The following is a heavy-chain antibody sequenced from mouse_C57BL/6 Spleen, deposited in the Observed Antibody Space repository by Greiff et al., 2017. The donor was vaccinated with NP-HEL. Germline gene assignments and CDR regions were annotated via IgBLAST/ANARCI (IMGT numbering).Heavy chain of an antibody. Sequence: QVQLQQSGAELVMPGASVKLSCKASGYTFTSYWMHWVKQRPGQGLEWIGEIDPSDSYTNYNQKFKGKSTLTVDKSSSAAYMQLSSLTSEDSAVYYCARHYSNYYYAMDYWGQGTSVTVSS. J-gene: IGHJ4*01. D-gene: IGHD2-5*01. CDR1: GYTFTSYW. CDR3: ARHYSNYYYAMDY. V-gene: IGHV1-69*01. CDR2: IDPSDSYT.